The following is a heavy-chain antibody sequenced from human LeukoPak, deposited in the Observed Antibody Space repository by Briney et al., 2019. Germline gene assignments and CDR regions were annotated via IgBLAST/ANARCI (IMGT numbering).Heavy chain of an antibody. D-gene: IGHD6-19*01. CDR2: ISYDVSNK. V-gene: IGHV3-30*03. CDR3: AASVAGTHGYFDY. J-gene: IGHJ4*03. Sequence: GGSLRLSCAASGFTFSSYGMHWVRQAPGKGLEWVAVISYDVSNKYYADSVMGRFTISRDSSKNTLYLQMNSLSTEDTAVYYCAASVAGTHGYFDYWGQGTLVTVSS. CDR1: GFTFSSYG.